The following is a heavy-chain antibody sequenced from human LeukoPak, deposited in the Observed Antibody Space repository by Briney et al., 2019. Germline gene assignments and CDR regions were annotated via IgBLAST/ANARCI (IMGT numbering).Heavy chain of an antibody. Sequence: GGSLRLSCAASGFTFRSYAMSWVRQAPGKGLEWVSAISGIGGTTYFADSVRGRFTISRDNSTTTMYLQMNSLRAEDTAVYYCAKVSTYGDDYHDAFDVWGQGTMVTVSS. CDR1: GFTFRSYA. CDR3: AKVSTYGDDYHDAFDV. CDR2: ISGIGGTT. D-gene: IGHD4-17*01. J-gene: IGHJ3*01. V-gene: IGHV3-23*01.